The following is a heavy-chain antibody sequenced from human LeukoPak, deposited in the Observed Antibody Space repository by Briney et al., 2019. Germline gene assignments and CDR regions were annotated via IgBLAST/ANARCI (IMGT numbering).Heavy chain of an antibody. CDR3: ARDREEKARIGGMDV. CDR2: ISWNSGSI. CDR1: GFTFDDYA. D-gene: IGHD3-16*01. V-gene: IGHV3-9*01. J-gene: IGHJ6*02. Sequence: PGGSLRLSCAASGFTFDDYAMHWVRQAPGKGLEWVSGISWNSGSIGYADSVKGRFTISRDNAKNSLYLQMNSLRAEDTGTYYCARDREEKARIGGMDVWGQGTTVIVSS.